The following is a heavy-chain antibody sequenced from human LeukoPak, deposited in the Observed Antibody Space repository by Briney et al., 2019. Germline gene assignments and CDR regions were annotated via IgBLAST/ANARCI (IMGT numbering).Heavy chain of an antibody. D-gene: IGHD6-19*01. CDR1: GYTFTNYY. CDR2: INPIGGST. Sequence: ASVNVSCKASGYTFTNYYMHWVRQAPGQGLEWMGIINPIGGSTNYAQKFQGRIIMTRDTSTSTVYMELSSLRSEDTAVYYCARVYSSGSPWDYWGQGTLVTVSS. V-gene: IGHV1-46*01. J-gene: IGHJ4*02. CDR3: ARVYSSGSPWDY.